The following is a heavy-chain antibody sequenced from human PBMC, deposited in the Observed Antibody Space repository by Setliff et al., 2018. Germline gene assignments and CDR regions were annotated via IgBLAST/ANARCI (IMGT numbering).Heavy chain of an antibody. J-gene: IGHJ6*02. CDR1: GFTFSSYG. Sequence: GGSLRLSCVASGFTFSSYGMHWVRQAPGKGLEWVAILWYDGTNKYYADSVKGRFTISRDNSKNTLYLQMDNLRAEDTAMYYCARNWVTAQHYYYGMDVWGQGTTVTAP. CDR2: LWYDGTNK. V-gene: IGHV3-33*01. CDR3: ARNWVTAQHYYYGMDV. D-gene: IGHD2-21*02.